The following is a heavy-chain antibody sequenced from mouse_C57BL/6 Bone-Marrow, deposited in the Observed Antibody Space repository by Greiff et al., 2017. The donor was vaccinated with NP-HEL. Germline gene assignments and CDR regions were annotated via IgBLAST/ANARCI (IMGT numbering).Heavy chain of an antibody. V-gene: IGHV1-55*01. CDR1: GYTFTSYW. Sequence: QVQLQQSGAELVKPGASVKMSCKASGYTFTSYWITWVKQRPGQGLEWIGDIYPGSGSTNYNEKFKSKATLTVDTSSSTAYMQLSSLTSEDSAVYYCARRGRRYYGSLDYWGQGTTLTVSS. D-gene: IGHD1-1*01. CDR2: IYPGSGST. CDR3: ARRGRRYYGSLDY. J-gene: IGHJ2*01.